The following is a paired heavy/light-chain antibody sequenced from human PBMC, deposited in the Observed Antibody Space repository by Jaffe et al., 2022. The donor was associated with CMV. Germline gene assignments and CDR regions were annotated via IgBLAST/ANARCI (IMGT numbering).Light chain of an antibody. CDR2: QDN. V-gene: IGLV3-1*01. CDR1: ILGDRS. J-gene: IGLJ2*01. Sequence: SNELTQPPSVSVSPGQTASITCSGDILGDRSASWYQQKPGQSPMMVIYQDNKRPSGIPERFSGSNSGNIATLTISGTQAMDEADYYCQAWDTSGVVFGGGTKLTVL. CDR3: QAWDTSGVV.
Heavy chain of an antibody. CDR1: GYTFTNYY. Sequence: QVQLVQSGAEVKKPGASVKVSCKTSGYTFTNYYMHWVRQAPGQGLEWVGIIKTSAGSTTYAQKFQGRLTMTRDTSTSTVYMELSSLRSEDTAVYYCARRGSALGQDMDVWGNGTTVTVSS. J-gene: IGHJ6*03. D-gene: IGHD3-16*01. CDR2: IKTSAGST. CDR3: ARRGSALGQDMDV. V-gene: IGHV1-46*01.